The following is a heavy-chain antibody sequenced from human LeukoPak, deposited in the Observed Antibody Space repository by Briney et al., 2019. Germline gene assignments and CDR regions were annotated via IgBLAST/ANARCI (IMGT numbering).Heavy chain of an antibody. Sequence: SETLSLTCTVSGGSISSSSYYWGWIRQPPGKGLEWIGSIYYSGSTYYNPSLKSRVTISVDTSKNQFSLKLSSVTAADTAVYYCARDSSEYYDILTGYYHDAFDIWGQGTMVTVSS. CDR3: ARDSSEYYDILTGYYHDAFDI. CDR2: IYYSGST. CDR1: GGSISSSSYY. J-gene: IGHJ3*02. V-gene: IGHV4-39*07. D-gene: IGHD3-9*01.